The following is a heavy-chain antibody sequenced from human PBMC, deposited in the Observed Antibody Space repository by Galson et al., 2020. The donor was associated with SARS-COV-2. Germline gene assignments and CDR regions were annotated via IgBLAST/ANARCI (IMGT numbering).Heavy chain of an antibody. J-gene: IGHJ4*02. D-gene: IGHD2-2*01. CDR1: GFNFSSYG. V-gene: IGHV3-33*01. CDR3: ARDVVGGKRFIVVVPAAPDY. CDR2: IWYDGSNK. Sequence: GESLKISCAASGFNFSSYGMPWVRQAPGKGLEWVAVIWYDGSNKYYSDSVKGRFTIPREKSKKTLYLQMNSRRAEDTAVYYWARDVVGGKRFIVVVPAAPDYWGQGTLVTVSS.